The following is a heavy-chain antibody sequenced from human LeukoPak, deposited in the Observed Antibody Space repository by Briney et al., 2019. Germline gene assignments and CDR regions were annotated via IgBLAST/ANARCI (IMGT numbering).Heavy chain of an antibody. CDR3: ARERGALAVAGTGGYFDY. Sequence: ASVKVSCKASGYTFTSYGISWVRQAPGQGLEWMGWISAYNGNTNYAQKLQGRVTMTTDTSTSTAYMELRSLRSDGTAVYYCARERGALAVAGTGGYFDYWGQGTLVTVSS. J-gene: IGHJ4*02. D-gene: IGHD6-19*01. V-gene: IGHV1-18*04. CDR2: ISAYNGNT. CDR1: GYTFTSYG.